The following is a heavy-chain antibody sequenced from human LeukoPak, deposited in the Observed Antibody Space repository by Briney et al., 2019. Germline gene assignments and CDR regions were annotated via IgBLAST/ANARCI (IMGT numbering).Heavy chain of an antibody. CDR1: GYTFTSYY. CDR3: ARISGDTYHFDY. D-gene: IGHD2-21*01. CDR2: INPSSGST. J-gene: IGHJ4*02. Sequence: APVKVSCKASGYTFTSYYLHWVRQAPGQGLEWMGIINPSSGSTSYAQKFQGRITMTRDASTSTVYMEVSSLRSEDTAMYYCARISGDTYHFDYWGQGTLVTVSS. V-gene: IGHV1-46*01.